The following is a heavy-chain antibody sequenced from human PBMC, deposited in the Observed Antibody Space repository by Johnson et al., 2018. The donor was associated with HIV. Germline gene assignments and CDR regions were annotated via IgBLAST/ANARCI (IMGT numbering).Heavy chain of an antibody. CDR2: IKSKTDGGET. Sequence: MQLVESGGGLVKPGGSLRLSCAASGFTFNNAWMSWVRQAPGKGLEWVGHIKSKTDGGETDYPSPVKDRFTISRDDSKNTLYLQINSLKTDDTGVYYCAKTEDAFDIWGQGTMVTVSS. V-gene: IGHV3-15*01. CDR1: GFTFNNAW. J-gene: IGHJ3*02. CDR3: AKTEDAFDI.